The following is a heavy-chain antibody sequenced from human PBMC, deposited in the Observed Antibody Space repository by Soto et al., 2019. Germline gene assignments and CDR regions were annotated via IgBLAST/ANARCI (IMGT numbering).Heavy chain of an antibody. D-gene: IGHD6-19*01. Sequence: EVQLLESGGGLVQPGGSLRLSCAASGFTFSNYAMSWVRQPPGKGLEWVSAISGSGGNTYYADSVKGRFAISRDNSKNPLYLQVNSRGAEDAAVYYCAKESGMWLARHFDYWGQGTLVTVSS. J-gene: IGHJ4*02. V-gene: IGHV3-23*01. CDR3: AKESGMWLARHFDY. CDR2: ISGSGGNT. CDR1: GFTFSNYA.